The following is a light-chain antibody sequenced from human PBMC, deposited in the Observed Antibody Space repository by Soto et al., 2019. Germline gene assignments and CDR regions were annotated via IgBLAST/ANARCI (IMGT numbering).Light chain of an antibody. Sequence: EIVMTQSPATLSVSPGERATLSCRASQSVSSNLAWYQQKPGQAPRLLIYGSSTMATGIPGRFSCSGSGTEYSLTISSLQSEDVEVYYCQQYHNWPPLFGQGTKVEIK. CDR2: GSS. CDR3: QQYHNWPPL. J-gene: IGKJ1*01. V-gene: IGKV3-15*01. CDR1: QSVSSN.